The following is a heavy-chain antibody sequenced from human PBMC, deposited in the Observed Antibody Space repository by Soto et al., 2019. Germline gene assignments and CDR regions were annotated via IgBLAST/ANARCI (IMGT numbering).Heavy chain of an antibody. J-gene: IGHJ3*02. CDR3: AADDSSGTSDI. Sequence: QMQLVQSGPEVKKPGTSVKVSCKASGFTITHSAVQWVRQARGQRLEWIGWIVVGSGDTNYAQKIQERVTITRDMSTSTAYMELSSLRSEDTAVYYWAADDSSGTSDIWGQGTMVTVSS. CDR2: IVVGSGDT. CDR1: GFTITHSA. V-gene: IGHV1-58*01. D-gene: IGHD5-18*01.